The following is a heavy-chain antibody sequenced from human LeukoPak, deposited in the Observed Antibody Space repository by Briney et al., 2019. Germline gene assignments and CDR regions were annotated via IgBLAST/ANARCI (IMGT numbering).Heavy chain of an antibody. CDR1: GFTFSSYA. CDR3: ARDQGSAAVARTALDY. J-gene: IGHJ4*02. V-gene: IGHV3-23*01. CDR2: ISGSGGST. Sequence: TGGSLRLSCAASGFTFSSYAMSWVRQAPGKGLEWVSAISGSGGSTYYADSVKGRFTISRDNSKNTLYLQMNSLRADDAAVYYCARDQGSAAVARTALDYWGQGTLVTVSS. D-gene: IGHD6-19*01.